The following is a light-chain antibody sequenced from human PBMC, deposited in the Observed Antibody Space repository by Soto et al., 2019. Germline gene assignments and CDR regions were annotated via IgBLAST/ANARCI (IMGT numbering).Light chain of an antibody. CDR2: GAF. Sequence: EIVMTQSPATLSVSPGERATLSCRASQSVKINLAWYQQKPGQAPRLLIYGAFTRATGIPARFSGSGSGTDFTLTISNLQSEDFAVYHCQQYNNWPPITFGQGTRLEIK. CDR3: QQYNNWPPIT. V-gene: IGKV3-15*01. J-gene: IGKJ5*01. CDR1: QSVKIN.